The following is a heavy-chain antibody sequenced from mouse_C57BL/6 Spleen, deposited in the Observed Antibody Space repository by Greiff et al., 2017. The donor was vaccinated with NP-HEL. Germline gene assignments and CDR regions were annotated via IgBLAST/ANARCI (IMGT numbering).Heavy chain of an antibody. V-gene: IGHV1-4*01. D-gene: IGHD3-2*02. J-gene: IGHJ2*01. CDR2: INPSSGYT. CDR1: GYTFTSYT. Sequence: QVHVKQSGAELAKPGASVKMSCKASGYTFTSYTMHWVKQRPGQGLEWIGYINPSSGYTKYNQKFKDKATLTADKSSSTAYMQLSSLTSEDSAVYYCARDSSGPNYYFDYWSQGTTLTVSS. CDR3: ARDSSGPNYYFDY.